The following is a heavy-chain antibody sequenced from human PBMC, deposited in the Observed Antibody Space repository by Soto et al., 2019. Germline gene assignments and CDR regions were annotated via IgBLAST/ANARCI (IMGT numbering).Heavy chain of an antibody. D-gene: IGHD2-21*02. J-gene: IGHJ4*02. CDR1: GGSISSGDYY. CDR2: IYYSGST. Sequence: SETLSLTCTVSGGSISSGDYYWSWIRQPPGKGLEWIGYIYYSGSTYYNPSLRSRVTISVDTSKNQFSLKLSSVTAADTAVYYCARLGERLLSSFDYWGQGNLVTVSS. V-gene: IGHV4-30-4*01. CDR3: ARLGERLLSSFDY.